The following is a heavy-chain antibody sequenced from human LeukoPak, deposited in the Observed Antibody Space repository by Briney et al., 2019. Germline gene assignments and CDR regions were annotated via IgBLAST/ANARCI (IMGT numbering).Heavy chain of an antibody. CDR1: GGSSTGYY. Sequence: PPGTLSLSSAVYGGSSTGYYWSWVRPPPRKGRGWIGEINHSGSTTYNTSLPCRVTISVDTSKNQFSLKLSSVTAADTAVYYCARVGGNGAFDIWGQGTMVTVSS. V-gene: IGHV4-34*01. CDR2: INHSGST. CDR3: ARVGGNGAFDI. J-gene: IGHJ3*02. D-gene: IGHD1-26*01.